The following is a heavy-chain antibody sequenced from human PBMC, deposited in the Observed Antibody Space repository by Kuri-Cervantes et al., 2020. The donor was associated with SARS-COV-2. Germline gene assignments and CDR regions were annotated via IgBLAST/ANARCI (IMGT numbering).Heavy chain of an antibody. CDR3: ARGARTAVSTSCYDY. D-gene: IGHD2-2*01. J-gene: IGHJ4*02. V-gene: IGHV3-48*03. Sequence: LALTCSASGFTFSSYEMNWVRQAPGKGLEWVSYISSSGSTIYYADPVKGRFTISRDNAKNSLYLQMNSLRAEDTAVYYCARGARTAVSTSCYDYWGQGTLVTVSS. CDR2: ISSSGSTI. CDR1: GFTFSSYE.